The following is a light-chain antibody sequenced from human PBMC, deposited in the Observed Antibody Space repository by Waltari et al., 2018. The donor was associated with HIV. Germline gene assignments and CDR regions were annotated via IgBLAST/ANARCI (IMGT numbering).Light chain of an antibody. J-gene: IGLJ3*02. CDR3: SSYISSATPE. CDR1: SSDVGDYY. V-gene: IGLV2-14*01. CDR2: EVT. Sequence: QPASVSGSPGQSISISCTGTSSDVGDYYVSWYQHHSGKAPQVIIYEVTNRPSGVSHRFSGSKSGNTASLTISGLLPEDEADYFCSSYISSATPEFGGGTRLTVL.